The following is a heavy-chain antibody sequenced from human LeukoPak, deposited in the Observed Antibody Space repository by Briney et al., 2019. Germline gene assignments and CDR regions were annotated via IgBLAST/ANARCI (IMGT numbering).Heavy chain of an antibody. V-gene: IGHV3-74*01. Sequence: AGSLRLSCAASGFTFSNYWMHWVRQAPGKGLVWVSRINCGGISTCYADSVKGRFTVSSANDKKTLYLQMNSTSAEDTAEYYCARDVGNFDDWGQGTLATVSS. CDR2: INCGGIST. J-gene: IGHJ4*02. CDR3: ARDVGNFDD. CDR1: GFTFSNYW.